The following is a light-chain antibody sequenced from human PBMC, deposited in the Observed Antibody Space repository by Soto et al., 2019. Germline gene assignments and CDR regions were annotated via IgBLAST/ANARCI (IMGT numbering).Light chain of an antibody. Sequence: QSALTQPRSVSGSPGQSVTISCTGTSSDVGGYNYVSWYQQHPGKAPKLIICDVTKRPSGVPDRFSGSKSGNTASLTISGLQAEDEADYYCCSYAGSYTFYVFGSGTKLTVL. CDR3: CSYAGSYTFYV. V-gene: IGLV2-11*01. CDR2: DVT. J-gene: IGLJ1*01. CDR1: SSDVGGYNY.